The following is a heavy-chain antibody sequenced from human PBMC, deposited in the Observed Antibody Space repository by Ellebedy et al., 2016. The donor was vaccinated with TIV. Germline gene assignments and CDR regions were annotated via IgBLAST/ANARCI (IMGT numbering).Heavy chain of an antibody. CDR3: ATDGSYGDYLSPTHAFEM. CDR2: INQEGSEK. D-gene: IGHD4-17*01. Sequence: GESLKISCAASRLTFSSYWMTWVRQAPGKGLEWVGNINQEGSEKHYVDSVKGRFTISRDNAKNSLYLQMNSLRAEDTAVYYCATDGSYGDYLSPTHAFEMWGQGTLVTVSS. V-gene: IGHV3-7*01. J-gene: IGHJ3*02. CDR1: RLTFSSYW.